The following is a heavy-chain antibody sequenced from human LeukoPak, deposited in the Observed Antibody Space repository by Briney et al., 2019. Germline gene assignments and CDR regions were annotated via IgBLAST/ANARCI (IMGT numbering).Heavy chain of an antibody. CDR1: GFTFSSYW. CDR3: ARMVGATGFDY. D-gene: IGHD1-26*01. CDR2: INSDGSST. J-gene: IGHJ4*02. V-gene: IGHV3-74*01. Sequence: GGSLRLSCAASGFTFSSYWMHWVRQAPGKRLVWVSRINSDGSSTSYADSVKGRFTISRDNAKNTLYLQMNSLRAEDTAVYYCARMVGATGFDYWGQGTLVTVSS.